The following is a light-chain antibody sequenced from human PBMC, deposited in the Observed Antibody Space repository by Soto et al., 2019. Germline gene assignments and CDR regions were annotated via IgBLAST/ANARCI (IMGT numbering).Light chain of an antibody. CDR3: HQYNNWPQT. CDR2: GAS. CDR1: QSVSDD. Sequence: IVLTQSPAALSVSPGERVSLSCRASQSVSDDLAWYQQKPGKAPRLVIHGASTRATDFPARFSGSGSGTEFTLTISSLQSEDFGVYFCHQYNNWPQTFGGGTKVDIK. V-gene: IGKV3-15*01. J-gene: IGKJ4*01.